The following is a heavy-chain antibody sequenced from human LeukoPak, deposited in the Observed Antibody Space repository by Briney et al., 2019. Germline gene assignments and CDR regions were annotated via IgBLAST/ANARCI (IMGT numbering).Heavy chain of an antibody. CDR3: ARGGRVVVAATDP. V-gene: IGHV4-34*01. CDR2: INHSGST. J-gene: IGHJ5*02. Sequence: KPSETLSLTCAVYGGSFSDYYWSWIRQPPGKGLEWIGEINHSGSTNYNPSLKSRVTISVDTSKNQFSLKLSSVTAADTAVYYCARGGRVVVAATDPWGQGTLVTVSS. D-gene: IGHD2-15*01. CDR1: GGSFSDYY.